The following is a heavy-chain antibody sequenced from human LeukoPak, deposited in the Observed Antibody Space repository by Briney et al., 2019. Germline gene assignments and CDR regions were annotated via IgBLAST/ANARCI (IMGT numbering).Heavy chain of an antibody. CDR3: AKDDTVTTVTTGDY. Sequence: GGSLRLSCAASGFTFSSYAMNWVRQAPGKGLEWVSAISGSGGSTYYADSVKGRFIISRDNSKNTLYLQMNSLRAEDTALYYCAKDDTVTTVTTGDYWGQGTLVTVSS. D-gene: IGHD4-17*01. V-gene: IGHV3-23*01. CDR1: GFTFSSYA. J-gene: IGHJ4*02. CDR2: ISGSGGST.